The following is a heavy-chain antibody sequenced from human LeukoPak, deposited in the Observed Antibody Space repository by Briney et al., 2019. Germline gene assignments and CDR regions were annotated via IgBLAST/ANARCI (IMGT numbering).Heavy chain of an antibody. V-gene: IGHV4-39*07. CDR1: GGSISSTDDY. Sequence: SETLSLTCTVSGGSISSTDDYWGWIRQPPGKGPEWIGSIYYSGSTNYNPSLKSRVTISVDTSKNQFSLKLSSVTAADTAVYYCARALIPWFDPWGQGTLVTVSS. CDR2: IYYSGST. D-gene: IGHD2-2*01. CDR3: ARALIPWFDP. J-gene: IGHJ5*02.